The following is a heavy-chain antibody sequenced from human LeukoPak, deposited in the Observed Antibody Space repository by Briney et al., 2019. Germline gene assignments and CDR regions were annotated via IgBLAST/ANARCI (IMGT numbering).Heavy chain of an antibody. CDR3: ARNENSGWGYFDY. D-gene: IGHD5-12*01. V-gene: IGHV4-59*01. J-gene: IGHJ4*02. Sequence: SSETLSLTCTVSGGSISSYYWSWIRQPPGKGLEWIGYIYYSGSTNYNPSLKNRVTISVDTSKNQFSLKLSSVTAADTAVYYCARNENSGWGYFDYWGQGTLVTVSS. CDR2: IYYSGST. CDR1: GGSISSYY.